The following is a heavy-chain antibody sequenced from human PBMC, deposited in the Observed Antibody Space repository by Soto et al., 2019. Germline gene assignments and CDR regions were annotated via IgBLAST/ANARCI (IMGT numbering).Heavy chain of an antibody. CDR3: AKDTYGSGSYYNYSYYGMDV. Sequence: EVQLVESGGGLVQPGRSLRLSCAASGFTFDDYAMHWVRQALGKGLEWVSGISWNSGSIGYADSVKGRFTISRDNAKNSLYLQMNSLRAEDTALYYCAKDTYGSGSYYNYSYYGMDVWGQGTTVTVSS. CDR1: GFTFDDYA. CDR2: ISWNSGSI. J-gene: IGHJ6*02. D-gene: IGHD3-10*01. V-gene: IGHV3-9*01.